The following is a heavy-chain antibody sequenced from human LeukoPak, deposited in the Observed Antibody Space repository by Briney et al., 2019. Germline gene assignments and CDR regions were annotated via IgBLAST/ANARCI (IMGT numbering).Heavy chain of an antibody. CDR1: GFIFDDYA. D-gene: IGHD3-22*01. J-gene: IGHJ4*02. CDR3: AKAPYYDSSGYYDY. V-gene: IGHV3-23*01. Sequence: GGSLRLSCAVSGFIFDDYAMHWVRQAPGKGLEWVSAISGSGGSTYYADSVKGRLTISRDNSKNTLYLQMNSLRAEDTAVYYCAKAPYYDSSGYYDYWGQGTLVTVSS. CDR2: ISGSGGST.